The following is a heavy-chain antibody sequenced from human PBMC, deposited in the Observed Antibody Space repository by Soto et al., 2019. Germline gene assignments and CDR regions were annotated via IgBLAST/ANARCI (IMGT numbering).Heavy chain of an antibody. J-gene: IGHJ6*03. V-gene: IGHV4-31*03. Sequence: SETLSLTCTVSGGSISSGGYYWSWIRQHPGKGLEWIGYIYYSGSTYYNPSLKSRVTISVDTSKNQFSLKLSSVTAADTAVYYCARAPLDYGDPGYYMDVWGKGTTVTVSS. CDR3: ARAPLDYGDPGYYMDV. D-gene: IGHD4-17*01. CDR1: GGSISSGGYY. CDR2: IYYSGST.